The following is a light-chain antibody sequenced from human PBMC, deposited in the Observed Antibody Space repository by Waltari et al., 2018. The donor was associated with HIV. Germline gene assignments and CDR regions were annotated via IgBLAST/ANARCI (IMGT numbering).Light chain of an antibody. CDR3: QQYYSTPRT. V-gene: IGKV4-1*01. CDR1: QSLLYSANNKIY. J-gene: IGKJ1*01. CDR2: WAS. Sequence: DIVMTQSPDSLAVSLGERATINCKYSQSLLYSANNKIYLAWYQQKPGQPPKLIIYWASTRESGVPDRFSGGGAGTDFTLTISSLQADDVAVYYCQQYYSTPRTFGQGTKVEIK.